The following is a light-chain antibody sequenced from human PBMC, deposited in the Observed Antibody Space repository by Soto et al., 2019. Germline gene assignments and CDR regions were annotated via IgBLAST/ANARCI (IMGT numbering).Light chain of an antibody. Sequence: DIVMTQSPDSLAVSLGERATINCKSSQSLLLSSNNRNYLAWYQQKPGQPPKLLIYWASTRESGVPDRFSGSGSGTDFTLTISSLQAEDVAVYYCQEYYIAPLTFGGGTKVEIK. CDR1: QSLLLSSNNRNY. CDR2: WAS. V-gene: IGKV4-1*01. J-gene: IGKJ4*01. CDR3: QEYYIAPLT.